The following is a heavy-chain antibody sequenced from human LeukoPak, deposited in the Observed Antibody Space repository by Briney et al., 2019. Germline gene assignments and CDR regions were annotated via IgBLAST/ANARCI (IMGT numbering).Heavy chain of an antibody. CDR3: ARVLSAYYYDSSGFHGIDY. D-gene: IGHD3-22*01. Sequence: ASVKVSCKASGYTFTSYGISWVRQAPGQGLEWMGWISAYNGNTNYAQKLQGRVTMTTDTSTSTAYLELRSLRSDDMAVYYCARVLSAYYYDSSGFHGIDYWGQGTLVTVSP. CDR1: GYTFTSYG. J-gene: IGHJ4*02. CDR2: ISAYNGNT. V-gene: IGHV1-18*03.